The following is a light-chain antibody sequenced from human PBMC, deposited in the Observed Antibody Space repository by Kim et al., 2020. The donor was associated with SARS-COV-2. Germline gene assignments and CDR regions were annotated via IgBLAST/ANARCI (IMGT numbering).Light chain of an antibody. V-gene: IGKV3-11*01. CDR2: DAS. CDR1: QSVGSY. J-gene: IGKJ1*01. CDR3: QQRSNWPWT. Sequence: EIVLTQSPATLSLSPGERATLSCRASQSVGSYLAWFQQKPGQAPRLLMYDASNRATGIPARFSGSGSGTDFTLTISSLEPEDFAVYYCQQRSNWPWTFGQGTKVDIK.